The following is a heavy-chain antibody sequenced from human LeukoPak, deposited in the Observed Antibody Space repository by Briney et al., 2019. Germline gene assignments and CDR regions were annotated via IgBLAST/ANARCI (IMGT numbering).Heavy chain of an antibody. V-gene: IGHV1-2*02. CDR3: ARNGGGYCSGGSCYGWFDP. CDR1: GYTFTGYY. Sequence: ASVKVSCKASGYTFTGYYMHWVRQAPGQGLEWMGWINPNSGGTNYAQKFQGGVTMTRDTSISTAYMELSRLRSDDTAVYYCARNGGGYCSGGSCYGWFDPWGQGTPVTVSS. CDR2: INPNSGGT. D-gene: IGHD2-15*01. J-gene: IGHJ5*02.